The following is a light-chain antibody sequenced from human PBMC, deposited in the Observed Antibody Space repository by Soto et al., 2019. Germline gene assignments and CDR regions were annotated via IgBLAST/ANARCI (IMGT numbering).Light chain of an antibody. Sequence: QSALTQPASVSGSPGQSITLSCTETSSALGTYNYVSWYQQLPGKAPKLIIYDVYNRPSGVSNRFSGSKSGNTASLTISGLQAEDEADYYCSSHRATSTPYVFGTGTKLTVL. CDR3: SSHRATSTPYV. V-gene: IGLV2-14*01. CDR2: DVY. J-gene: IGLJ1*01. CDR1: SSALGTYNY.